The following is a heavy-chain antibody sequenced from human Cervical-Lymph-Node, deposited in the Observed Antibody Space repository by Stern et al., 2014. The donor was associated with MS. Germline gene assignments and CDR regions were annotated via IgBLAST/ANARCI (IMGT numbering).Heavy chain of an antibody. Sequence: QVTLRESGPVLVKPTETLTLTCTVSGFSLNNVRLGVSWIRQPPGKALEWLAQIFSTDEKSYSTSLRSRLTISKDTSKRQVVLTMTNMDPVDTATYYCARMGPYYYDSSVYFDYWGQGALVTVSS. J-gene: IGHJ4*02. CDR1: GFSLNNVRLG. CDR3: ARMGPYYYDSSVYFDY. CDR2: IFSTDEK. V-gene: IGHV2-26*01. D-gene: IGHD3-22*01.